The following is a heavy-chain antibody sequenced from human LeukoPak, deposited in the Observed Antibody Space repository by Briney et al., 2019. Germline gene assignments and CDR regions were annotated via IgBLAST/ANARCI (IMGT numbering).Heavy chain of an antibody. CDR2: ISSTGSST. CDR3: AKDHRYCSGGTCHSGFDY. V-gene: IGHV3-23*01. Sequence: AGGSLRLSCAASGFAFSGYAMSWVRQAPGKGLAWVSFISSTGSSTYYADSVKGRFTISSDNSKNTLYLQMNSLRAEDTAVYYCAKDHRYCSGGTCHSGFDYWGQGTLVTVSS. J-gene: IGHJ4*02. D-gene: IGHD2-15*01. CDR1: GFAFSGYA.